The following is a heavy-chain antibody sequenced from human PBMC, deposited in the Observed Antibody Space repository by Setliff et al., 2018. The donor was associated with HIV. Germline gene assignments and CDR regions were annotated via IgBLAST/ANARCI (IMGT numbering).Heavy chain of an antibody. CDR2: TYYRSKWYT. CDR3: ARGGITAYYFDH. J-gene: IGHJ4*02. D-gene: IGHD5-18*01. CDR1: GDSVSSDSAA. V-gene: IGHV6-1*01. Sequence: PSQTLSLTCAISGDSVSSDSAAWNWIRQSPSRGLEWLARTYYRSKWYTDYAVSVKSRITINPDTSRNQSPLQLSSVIPDDSAVYFCARGGITAYYFDHWAQGTLVTVSS.